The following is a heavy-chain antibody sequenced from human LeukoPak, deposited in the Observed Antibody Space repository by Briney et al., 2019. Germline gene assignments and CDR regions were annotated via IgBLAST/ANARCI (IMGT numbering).Heavy chain of an antibody. CDR2: IYHSGST. CDR1: GYSISSGYY. Sequence: SETLSLTCTVSGYSISSGYYWGWIRQPPGKGLEWIGSIYHSGSTYYNPSLKSRVTISVDTSKNQFSLKLSSVTAADTAVYYCAREGTGTFYVFGYFDYWGQGTLVTVSS. J-gene: IGHJ4*02. V-gene: IGHV4-38-2*02. D-gene: IGHD1-7*01. CDR3: AREGTGTFYVFGYFDY.